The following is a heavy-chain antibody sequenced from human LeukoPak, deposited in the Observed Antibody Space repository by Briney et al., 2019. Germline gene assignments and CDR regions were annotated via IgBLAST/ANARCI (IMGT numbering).Heavy chain of an antibody. J-gene: IGHJ6*03. CDR3: ASGSGSYRTPYSYMDV. D-gene: IGHD3-10*01. Sequence: GGSLRLSCAASGFTVSSNYMSWVRQAPGKGLEWVSVIYSGGSTYYADSVKGRFTISRDNSKNTLYLQMNSLRAEDTAVYYCASGSGSYRTPYSYMDVCGTRNTVTVSS. CDR2: IYSGGST. V-gene: IGHV3-53*01. CDR1: GFTVSSNY.